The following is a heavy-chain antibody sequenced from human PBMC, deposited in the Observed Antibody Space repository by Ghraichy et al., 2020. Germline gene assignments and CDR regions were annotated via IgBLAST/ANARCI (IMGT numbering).Heavy chain of an antibody. Sequence: SETLPLTCAVYGGSFSGYYWSWIRQPPGKGLEWIGEINHSGSANYNPSLKSRVTISVDTSKNQFSLRLNSVTAADTAVYYCATGVLRFLEWQNDYWGQGTLVTVSS. CDR2: INHSGSA. D-gene: IGHD3-3*01. CDR1: GGSFSGYY. V-gene: IGHV4-34*01. CDR3: ATGVLRFLEWQNDY. J-gene: IGHJ4*02.